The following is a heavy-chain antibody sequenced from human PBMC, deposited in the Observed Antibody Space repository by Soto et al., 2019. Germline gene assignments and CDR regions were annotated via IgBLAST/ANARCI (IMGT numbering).Heavy chain of an antibody. CDR2: IFYTGIT. J-gene: IGHJ4*02. V-gene: IGHV4-30-4*01. Sequence: SEALSVTWSFSDGPLNIGAYFWSWIRQPPGKGRQPIASIFYTGITYYSPSLKSRASMSRDTSKNLFSLRLRALTAADTAVYFCAGVKATLYRHYYFDYWGQGTTVTVSS. CDR3: AGVKATLYRHYYFDY. CDR1: DGPLNIGAYF. D-gene: IGHD5-12*01.